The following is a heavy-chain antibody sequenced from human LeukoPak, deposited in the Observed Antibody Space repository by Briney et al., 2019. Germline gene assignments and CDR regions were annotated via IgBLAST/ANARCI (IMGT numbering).Heavy chain of an antibody. CDR2: IYYSGST. V-gene: IGHV4-59*08. Sequence: SETLSLTCTVSGGSISSYYWSWIRQPPGKGLEWIGYIYYSGSTNYNPSLKSRVTISVDTSKNQFSLKLSSVTAADTAVYYCARPPLLGYCSGGSCYEGYYGMDVWGQGTTVTVSS. D-gene: IGHD2-15*01. CDR1: GGSISSYY. J-gene: IGHJ6*02. CDR3: ARPPLLGYCSGGSCYEGYYGMDV.